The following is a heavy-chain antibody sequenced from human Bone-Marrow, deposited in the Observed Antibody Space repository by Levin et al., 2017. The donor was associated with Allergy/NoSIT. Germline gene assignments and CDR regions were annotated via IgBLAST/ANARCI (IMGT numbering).Heavy chain of an antibody. CDR3: ARVVGATQYYFDY. D-gene: IGHD1-26*01. J-gene: IGHJ4*02. CDR2: ISGNGATT. CDR1: GFTFSNYE. Sequence: GGSLRLSCAASGFTFSNYEINWVRQAPGKGLEWVSYISGNGATTHFADSVKGRITLSRDNAKNSLYLQMTSLRAEDTAVYYCARVVGATQYYFDYWGQGTLVTVSS. V-gene: IGHV3-48*03.